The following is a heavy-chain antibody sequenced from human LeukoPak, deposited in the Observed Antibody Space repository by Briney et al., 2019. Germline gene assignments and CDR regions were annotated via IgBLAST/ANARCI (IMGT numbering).Heavy chain of an antibody. V-gene: IGHV3-21*01. D-gene: IGHD1-14*01. Sequence: PGGSLRLSCAASGFTFSTYSMNWVRQAPGKGLEWVSSISSSSSYIYYADSVKGRFTISRDNAKNSLYLQMNSPRAEDTAVYYCARVPDYYYYYMDVWGKGTTVTVSS. CDR3: ARVPDYYYYYMDV. CDR2: ISSSSSYI. J-gene: IGHJ6*03. CDR1: GFTFSTYS.